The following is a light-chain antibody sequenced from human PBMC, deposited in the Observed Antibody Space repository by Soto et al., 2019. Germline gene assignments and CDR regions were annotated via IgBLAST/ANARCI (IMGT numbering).Light chain of an antibody. CDR2: RAS. CDR3: QQYNSYSFLT. CDR1: QNISRL. V-gene: IGKV1-39*01. Sequence: DIQMTQSPSSLSASVGDRVTITCRASQNISRLFSWYQQKPGKAPNLLIYRASSLETGVPSRFSGSGSGTDFTLTISGLQPEDFATYTCQQYNSYSFLTFGGGTKVDIK. J-gene: IGKJ4*01.